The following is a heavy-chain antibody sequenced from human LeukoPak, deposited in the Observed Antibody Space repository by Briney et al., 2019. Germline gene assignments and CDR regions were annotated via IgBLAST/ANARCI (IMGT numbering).Heavy chain of an antibody. V-gene: IGHV3-23*01. CDR3: VKDDGWVQYAN. D-gene: IGHD5-24*01. CDR1: GFTFSSYG. Sequence: GGSLRLSCAASGFTFSSYGMSWVRQAPGKGLEWVSAISGSGGSTYYADSVKGRFTISRDNSKNTVYLRMNSLSAEDAAVYYCVKDDGWVQYANWGQGTLVTVSS. CDR2: ISGSGGST. J-gene: IGHJ4*02.